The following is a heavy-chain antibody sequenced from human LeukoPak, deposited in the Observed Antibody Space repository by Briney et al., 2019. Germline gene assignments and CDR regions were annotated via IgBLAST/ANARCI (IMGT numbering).Heavy chain of an antibody. J-gene: IGHJ4*02. D-gene: IGHD6-19*01. CDR3: AREHVGYSSGWHDLDF. V-gene: IGHV4-4*07. CDR1: GGSISSNF. Sequence: TSETLSLTCSVSGGSISSNFWSWIRQPAGKGLEWIGRIYTSGITNYNPSLKSRVTMSVDTSKKQFSLSLSSVTAADTAVSYCAREHVGYSSGWHDLDFWGQGALVTVSS. CDR2: IYTSGIT.